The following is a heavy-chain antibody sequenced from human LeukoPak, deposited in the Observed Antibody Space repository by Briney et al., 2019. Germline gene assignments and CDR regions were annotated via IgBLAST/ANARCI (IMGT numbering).Heavy chain of an antibody. D-gene: IGHD1-14*01. CDR2: ISNDGSIK. CDR1: GFTFRAYG. CDR3: AKAPPGLSLDS. Sequence: GGSLRLSRAASGFTFRAYGMHWVRQAPGKGLEWVAVISNDGSIKHYADSVKGRFTISRDNSKNTLFLQMDSLRVEDTAVYYCAKAPPGLSLDSWGQGTLVTVSS. J-gene: IGHJ4*02. V-gene: IGHV3-30*18.